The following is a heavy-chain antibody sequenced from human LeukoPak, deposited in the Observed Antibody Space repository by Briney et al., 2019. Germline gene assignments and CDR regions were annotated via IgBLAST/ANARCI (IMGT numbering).Heavy chain of an antibody. V-gene: IGHV3-74*01. J-gene: IGHJ4*02. D-gene: IGHD5-18*01. CDR2: INSDGSST. CDR1: GFTFSSYW. CDR3: ARGSDTAMAY. Sequence: GGSLRLSCAAAGFTFSSYWMHWVRQAPGKGLGWVPRINSDGSSTSYADSVKGRFNISRDNAKNTLYLQMNSLRAEDTAVYYCARGSDTAMAYWGQGTLVTVSS.